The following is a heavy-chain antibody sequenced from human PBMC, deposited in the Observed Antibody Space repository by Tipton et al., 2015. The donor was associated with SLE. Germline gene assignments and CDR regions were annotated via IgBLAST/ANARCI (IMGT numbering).Heavy chain of an antibody. V-gene: IGHV3-33*01. CDR2: IWYDGSNK. J-gene: IGHJ4*02. CDR1: GFTFSSYG. Sequence: SLRLSCAASGFTFSSYGMHWVRQAPGKGLEWVAVIWYDGSNKYYADSVKGRFTISRDNAKNSLYLQMNSLRAEDTAVYYCASDYYGSGSYYPFGYWGQGTLVTVSS. CDR3: ASDYYGSGSYYPFGY. D-gene: IGHD3-10*01.